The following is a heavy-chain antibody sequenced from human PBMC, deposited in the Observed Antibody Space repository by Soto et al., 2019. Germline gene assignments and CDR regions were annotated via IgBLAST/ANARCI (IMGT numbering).Heavy chain of an antibody. CDR2: ISGNGATT. CDR3: ARDVGTQMDFWSTSGMDV. V-gene: IGHV3-23*01. CDR1: GVAFSFYS. Sequence: EVALLESGGGLVQPGGSLRLSCEVSGVAFSFYSMSWVRQAPGKGLEWVASISGNGATTYYAASGKGRFTFSRDNSKSTLYLQMDSLITKDTAVYYCARDVGTQMDFWSTSGMDVWGQGTTVTVSS. J-gene: IGHJ6*02. D-gene: IGHD3-3*01.